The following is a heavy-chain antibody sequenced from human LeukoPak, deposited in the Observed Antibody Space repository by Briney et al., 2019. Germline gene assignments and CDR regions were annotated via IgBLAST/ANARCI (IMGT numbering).Heavy chain of an antibody. D-gene: IGHD3-22*01. CDR3: ARGYYDSSGYWGFDY. J-gene: IGHJ4*02. V-gene: IGHV4-59*01. CDR2: IYYSGST. Sequence: SETLSLTCTVSGGSISSYYWSWIQQPPGKGLEWIGYIYYSGSTNYNPSLKSRVTISVDTSKNQFSLKLSSVTAADTAVYYCARGYYDSSGYWGFDYWGQGTLVTVSS. CDR1: GGSISSYY.